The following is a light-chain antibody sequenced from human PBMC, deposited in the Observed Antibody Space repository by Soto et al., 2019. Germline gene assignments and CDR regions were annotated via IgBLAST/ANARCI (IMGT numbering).Light chain of an antibody. V-gene: IGLV2-14*01. CDR3: SSYTSPGV. Sequence: QSALTQPASVSGSPGQSITISCTGTSSDVGGYNYVSWYQQHPGKAPKLMIYDVSNRSSGVSNRFSGSKSGNTASLTISGLQAEDEADYYCSSYTSPGVFGTGTKVTVL. J-gene: IGLJ1*01. CDR2: DVS. CDR1: SSDVGGYNY.